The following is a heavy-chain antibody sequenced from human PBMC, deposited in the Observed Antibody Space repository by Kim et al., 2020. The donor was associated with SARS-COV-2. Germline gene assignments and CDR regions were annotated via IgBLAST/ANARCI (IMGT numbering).Heavy chain of an antibody. V-gene: IGHV4-31*03. Sequence: SETLSLTCTVSGGPISNGDYCWTWIRQHPGKGLEWIGYIYYSGSTSYNPSLQSRVTISVGMSKKEFSLKLSSVTAADTAVYWCASGRPMVRGVIDGMDVWRQGTTVTVSS. D-gene: IGHD3-10*01. CDR2: IYYSGST. J-gene: IGHJ6*02. CDR1: GGPISNGDYC. CDR3: ASGRPMVRGVIDGMDV.